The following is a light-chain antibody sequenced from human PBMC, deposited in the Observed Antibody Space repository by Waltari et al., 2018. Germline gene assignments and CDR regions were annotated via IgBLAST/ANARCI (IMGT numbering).Light chain of an antibody. J-gene: IGKJ1*01. Sequence: EIVLTQSPGTLSLSPGERATLSCRASQSITNNYLAWYKQKHGQAPRLLIYRASFRATGIPDRFSGSGSGTDFTLTISRLEPEDFALYFCQQYGTSPTWTFGQGTKVEIK. CDR1: QSITNNY. CDR3: QQYGTSPTWT. V-gene: IGKV3-20*01. CDR2: RAS.